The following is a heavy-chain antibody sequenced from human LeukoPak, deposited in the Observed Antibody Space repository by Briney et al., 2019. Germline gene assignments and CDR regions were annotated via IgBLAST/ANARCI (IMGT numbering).Heavy chain of an antibody. V-gene: IGHV3-64*01. D-gene: IGHD2-2*01. J-gene: IGHJ4*02. Sequence: PGGSLRLSCAASGFTFSNYAMHWVRQAPGKGLECVSTITSNGDRRYYANSVKGRFSISRDNFKNTLYLQMGSLRAEDMAVYYCAREFCNTLSCYQAFGYWGQGTLVTVSS. CDR2: ITSNGDRR. CDR1: GFTFSNYA. CDR3: AREFCNTLSCYQAFGY.